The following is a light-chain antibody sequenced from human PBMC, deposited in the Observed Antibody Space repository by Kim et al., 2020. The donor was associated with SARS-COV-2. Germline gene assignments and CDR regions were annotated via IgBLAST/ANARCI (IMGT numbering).Light chain of an antibody. CDR2: QDT. Sequence: VSPRQTATITCSGNKVGNKYVSWYQQRLRQSPLVVIYQDTNRPSGIPERFSGSNSANTATLTISGTQAMDEGDYYCQAWDSNIVVFGGGTQLTVL. CDR1: KVGNKY. J-gene: IGLJ2*01. CDR3: QAWDSNIVV. V-gene: IGLV3-1*01.